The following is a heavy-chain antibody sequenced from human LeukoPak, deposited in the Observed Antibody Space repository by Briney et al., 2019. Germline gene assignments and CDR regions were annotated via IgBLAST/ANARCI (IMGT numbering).Heavy chain of an antibody. D-gene: IGHD6-13*01. CDR2: TYYRSKWYN. V-gene: IGHV6-1*01. Sequence: PSQTLSLTCAISGDSVSSNSAAWNWIRQSPSRGLEWLGRTYYRSKWYNDYAVSVKSRITINPDTSKNQFSLQLNSVTPEDTAVYYCAREGSSSWYAWSWFDPWGQGTLVTVSS. CDR3: AREGSSSWYAWSWFDP. CDR1: GDSVSSNSAA. J-gene: IGHJ5*02.